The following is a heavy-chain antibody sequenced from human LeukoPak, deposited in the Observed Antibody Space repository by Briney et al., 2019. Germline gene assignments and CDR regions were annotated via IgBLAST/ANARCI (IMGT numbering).Heavy chain of an antibody. J-gene: IGHJ4*02. D-gene: IGHD6-19*01. V-gene: IGHV4-39*01. Sequence: PSETLSLTCTVSGGLISSSSYYWGWIRQPAGKGLEWIGSFYYSGSTYYNPSLKSRVTISVDTSKNQFTLKLSSVTAADTAVYYCARTAGIAVAGSRQYFDYWGQGTLVTVSS. CDR1: GGLISSSSYY. CDR3: ARTAGIAVAGSRQYFDY. CDR2: FYYSGST.